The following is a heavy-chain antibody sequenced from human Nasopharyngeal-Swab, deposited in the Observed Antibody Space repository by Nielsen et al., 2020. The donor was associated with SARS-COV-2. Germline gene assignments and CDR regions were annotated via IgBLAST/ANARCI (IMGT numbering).Heavy chain of an antibody. CDR1: GFTFDDHV. J-gene: IGHJ2*01. CDR3: ARSRGKYSPLSRYFDL. Sequence: GESLKISCVVSGFTFDDHVMNWVRQVPGKGLQWVSLISGDGGTIYYEGSVEGRFTIPRDNRQNSLFLQMTSLRTEDTAFYFCARSRGKYSPLSRYFDLWGRGTLVTVSS. CDR2: ISGDGGTI. V-gene: IGHV3-43*02. D-gene: IGHD3-10*01.